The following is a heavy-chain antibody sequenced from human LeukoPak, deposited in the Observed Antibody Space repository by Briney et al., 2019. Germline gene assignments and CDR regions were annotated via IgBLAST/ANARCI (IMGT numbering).Heavy chain of an antibody. CDR1: GFAFRSHA. CDR2: IRYDGSKK. D-gene: IGHD3-10*02. J-gene: IGHJ6*04. Sequence: GGTLRLSCTASGFAFRSHAMHWVRQAPGKGLEWVAFIRYDGSKKFYADSVKGRFTISRDNSKNTLYLQMYSLRAEDTAVYYCAELGITMIGGVWGKGTTVTISS. V-gene: IGHV3-30*02. CDR3: AELGITMIGGV.